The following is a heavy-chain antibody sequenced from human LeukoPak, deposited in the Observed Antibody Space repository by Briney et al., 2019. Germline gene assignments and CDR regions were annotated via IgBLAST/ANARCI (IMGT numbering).Heavy chain of an antibody. CDR2: INPNITGT. Sequence: ASVRVSCKASGYTFTGYYMHWVRPAPGQGLEWMGWINPNITGTNYAQKFQGRVTMTRDTSISTAYMELSRLRSDDTAVYYCAYGSGRYSEYWGQGTLVTVSS. D-gene: IGHD3-10*01. J-gene: IGHJ4*02. CDR1: GYTFTGYY. V-gene: IGHV1-2*02. CDR3: AYGSGRYSEY.